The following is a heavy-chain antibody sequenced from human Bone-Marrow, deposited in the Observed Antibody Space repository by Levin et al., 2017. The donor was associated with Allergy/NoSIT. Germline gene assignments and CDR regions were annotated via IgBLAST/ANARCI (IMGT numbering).Heavy chain of an antibody. Sequence: PGGSLRLSCVASGLTFSNFAMSWVRQAPGKGLEWVSAINSGGATYYPDAVKGRFTISRDNSKNTLYLQMNSLRAEDTAVYYCAKEGPLAGMSDYWGQGILVTVSS. J-gene: IGHJ4*02. V-gene: IGHV3-23*01. CDR3: AKEGPLAGMSDY. CDR1: GLTFSNFA. D-gene: IGHD6-19*01. CDR2: INSGGAT.